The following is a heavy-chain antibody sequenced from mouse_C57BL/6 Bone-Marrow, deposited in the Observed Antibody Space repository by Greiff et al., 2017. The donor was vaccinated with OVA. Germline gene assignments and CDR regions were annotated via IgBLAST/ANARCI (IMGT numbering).Heavy chain of an antibody. D-gene: IGHD1-3*01. CDR2: ISDGGSYT. CDR3: ARGGVGFAY. Sequence: VQLKESGGGLVKPGGSLKLSCAASGFTFSSYAMSWVRQTPEKRLEWVATISDGGSYTYYPDNVKGRFTISRDNAKNNLYLQMSHLKSEDTAMYYCARGGVGFAYWGQGTLVTVSA. J-gene: IGHJ3*01. V-gene: IGHV5-4*01. CDR1: GFTFSSYA.